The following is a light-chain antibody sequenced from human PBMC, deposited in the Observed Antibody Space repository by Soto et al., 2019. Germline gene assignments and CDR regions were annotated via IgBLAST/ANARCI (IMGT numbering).Light chain of an antibody. CDR1: QSVRTK. CDR3: QQYNSWPPIT. CDR2: GAS. J-gene: IGKJ5*01. Sequence: EIVMTQSPGTLSVSPGEGATLFCRASQSVRTKLAWYQQRAGQAPRLLMYGASTRATGIPDRFSGSGSGTEFTLTISSLQSEEFAVDYGQQYNSWPPITVGQGTRLEIK. V-gene: IGKV3-15*01.